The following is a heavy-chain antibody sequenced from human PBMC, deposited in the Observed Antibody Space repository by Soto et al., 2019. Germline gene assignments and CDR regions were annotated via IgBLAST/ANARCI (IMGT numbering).Heavy chain of an antibody. CDR3: ARDLGVRSYFDY. D-gene: IGHD3-16*01. CDR2: IIPIFGTA. Sequence: QVQLVQSGAEVKKPGSSVKVSCKASGGTFSGFALSWVRQAPGQGLEWMGGIIPIFGTANYAQKFQDRVTIIADESTSIAYMELSSLRSEDTAVYYCARDLGVRSYFDYWGQGTLVTVSS. CDR1: GGTFSGFA. J-gene: IGHJ4*02. V-gene: IGHV1-69*12.